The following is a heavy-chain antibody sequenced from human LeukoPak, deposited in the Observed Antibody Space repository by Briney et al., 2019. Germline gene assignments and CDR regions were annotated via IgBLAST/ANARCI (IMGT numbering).Heavy chain of an antibody. CDR1: GFTFSTYA. V-gene: IGHV3-23*01. D-gene: IGHD3-22*01. CDR2: SGNGVGT. J-gene: IGHJ4*02. CDR3: ARDPNYYDSSGCDY. Sequence: GGSLRLSCAASGFTFSTYAMTWVRQAPGKGLEWVSASGNGVGTKYANSVKGRFTISRDNSKNTLYLQMNSLRAEDTAVYYCARDPNYYDSSGCDYWGQGTLVTVSS.